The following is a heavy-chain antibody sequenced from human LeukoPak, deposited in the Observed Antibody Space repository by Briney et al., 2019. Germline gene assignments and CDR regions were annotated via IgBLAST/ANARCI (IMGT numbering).Heavy chain of an antibody. J-gene: IGHJ4*02. CDR2: IRYDGSNK. D-gene: IGHD1-26*01. CDR1: GFTFSSYG. Sequence: PGGSLRLSCAASGFTFSSYGMHWVRQAPGKGLEWVAFIRYDGSNKYYADSVKGRFTISRDNSKNTLYLQMNSLRAEDTAVYYCAKDRYSGSYRFDYWGQGTLVTVSS. V-gene: IGHV3-30*02. CDR3: AKDRYSGSYRFDY.